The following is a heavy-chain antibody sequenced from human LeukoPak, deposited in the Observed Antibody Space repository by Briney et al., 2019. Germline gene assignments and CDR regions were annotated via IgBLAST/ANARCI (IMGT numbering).Heavy chain of an antibody. V-gene: IGHV4-39*07. CDR1: GGSISDNTYY. D-gene: IGHD2-21*02. Sequence: SETLSLTCTVTGGSISDNTYYWGWVRQPPGKGLEWIGSMSYSGTTWYNPSLKSRVTISVDTSKNQFSLKLSSVTAADTAVYYCARGGFYCGGDCYVDYWGQGTLVTVSS. CDR2: MSYSGTT. CDR3: ARGGFYCGGDCYVDY. J-gene: IGHJ4*02.